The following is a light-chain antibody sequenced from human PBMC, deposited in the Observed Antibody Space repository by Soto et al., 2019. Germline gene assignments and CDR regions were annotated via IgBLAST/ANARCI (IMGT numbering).Light chain of an antibody. Sequence: QSVLTQPASVSGSPGQSITISCTGSSSDIGAYDYVSWYQQRPVKAPKLMIFDVTNRPSGVSDRFSGSKSGNTASLTISGLQTEDEADYYCNSYTSSSTYVFGTGTKVTVL. CDR3: NSYTSSSTYV. CDR2: DVT. J-gene: IGLJ1*01. V-gene: IGLV2-14*01. CDR1: SSDIGAYDY.